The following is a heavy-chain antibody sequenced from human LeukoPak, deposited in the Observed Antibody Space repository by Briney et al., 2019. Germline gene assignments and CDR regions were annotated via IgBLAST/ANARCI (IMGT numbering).Heavy chain of an antibody. D-gene: IGHD6-19*01. CDR2: INAGNGNT. V-gene: IGHV1-3*03. CDR1: GYTFTSYA. CDR3: ARDLKGSGWYYYYYYMDV. J-gene: IGHJ6*03. Sequence: ASVKVSCKASGYTFTSYAMHWVRQAPGQRLEWMGWINAGNGNTKYSQEFQGRVTITRDTSASTAYMELSSLRSEDMAVYYCARDLKGSGWYYYYYYMDVWGKGTTVTISS.